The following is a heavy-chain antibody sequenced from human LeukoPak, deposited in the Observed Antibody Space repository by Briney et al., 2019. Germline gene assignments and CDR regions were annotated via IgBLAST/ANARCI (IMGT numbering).Heavy chain of an antibody. J-gene: IGHJ4*02. V-gene: IGHV3-21*01. Sequence: GGSLRLSCAVSGFTFSSYSMNWVCQAPGKGLEWVSSISSSSSYIYYADSVKGRFTISRDNAKNSLYLQMNSLRAEDTAVYYCARDQYSGVNDYWGQGTLVTVSS. CDR2: ISSSSSYI. CDR3: ARDQYSGVNDY. CDR1: GFTFSSYS. D-gene: IGHD5-12*01.